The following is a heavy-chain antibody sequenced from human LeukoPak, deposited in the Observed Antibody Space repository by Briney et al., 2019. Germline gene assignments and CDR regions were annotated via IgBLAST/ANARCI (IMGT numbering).Heavy chain of an antibody. CDR1: GFIVSGNY. J-gene: IGHJ2*01. D-gene: IGHD3-22*01. CDR2: IYSGGNK. CDR3: ARWDRSAYGYFDL. V-gene: IGHV3-53*01. Sequence: PGGSLRLSCAASGFIVSGNYMSWVRQAPGKGLEWVSFIYSGGNKYYADSVKGRFTISRDNFKNTLYLQMNGLRAEDTAVYYCARWDRSAYGYFDLWGRGTLVTVSS.